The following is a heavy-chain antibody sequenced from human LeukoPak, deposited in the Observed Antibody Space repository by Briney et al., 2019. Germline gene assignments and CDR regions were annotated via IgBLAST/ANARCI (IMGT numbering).Heavy chain of an antibody. D-gene: IGHD3-22*01. V-gene: IGHV4-39*07. J-gene: IGHJ4*02. CDR1: GGSISSSSYY. CDR2: IYYSGST. CDR3: VISYDSYVY. Sequence: PSETLSLTCTVSGGSISSSSYYWGWIRQPPGKGLEWIGSIYYSGSTYYNPSLKSRVTISVDTSKNQFSLKLSSVTAADTAVYYCVISYDSYVYWGQGTLVTVSS.